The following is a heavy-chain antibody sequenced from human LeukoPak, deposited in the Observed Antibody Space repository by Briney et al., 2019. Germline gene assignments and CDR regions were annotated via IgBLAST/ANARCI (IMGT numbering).Heavy chain of an antibody. V-gene: IGHV3-30*18. J-gene: IGHJ6*03. D-gene: IGHD5-12*01. CDR3: AKDGGSGYEYTFYYYYYYMDV. Sequence: HPGRSLRLSCAASGFTFSSYGMHWVRQAPGKGLEWVAVRSYDGSNKYYADSVKGRFTISRDNSKNTLYLQMNSLRAEDTAVYYCAKDGGSGYEYTFYYYYYYMDVWGKGTTVTVSS. CDR1: GFTFSSYG. CDR2: RSYDGSNK.